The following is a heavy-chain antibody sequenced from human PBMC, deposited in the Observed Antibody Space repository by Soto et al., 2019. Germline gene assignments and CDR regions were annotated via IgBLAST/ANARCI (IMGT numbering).Heavy chain of an antibody. CDR3: AKDQNPGYSSGCPDY. J-gene: IGHJ4*02. CDR1: GFTFSSYG. CDR2: ISYDGSNK. Sequence: PGGSLRLSCAASGFTFSSYGMHWVRQAPGKGLEWVAVISYDGSNKYYADSVKGRFTISRDNSKNTLYLQMNSLRAEDTAVYYCAKDQNPGYSSGCPDYWGQGTLVTVSS. D-gene: IGHD6-19*01. V-gene: IGHV3-30*18.